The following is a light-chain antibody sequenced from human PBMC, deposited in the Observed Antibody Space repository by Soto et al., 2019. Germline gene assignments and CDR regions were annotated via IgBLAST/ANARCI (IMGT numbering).Light chain of an antibody. CDR1: QSVFNNH. CDR3: QQSYRTPRT. J-gene: IGKJ1*01. CDR2: GAS. V-gene: IGKV3-20*01. Sequence: EIVLTQSPGTLSLSQVERATLSFRASQSVFNNHIGWYQQKPGQAPRRLIFGASFRATGIPDRFSGSGSGTDFTLTISSLQPEDFATYYCQQSYRTPRTFGQGTKVDIK.